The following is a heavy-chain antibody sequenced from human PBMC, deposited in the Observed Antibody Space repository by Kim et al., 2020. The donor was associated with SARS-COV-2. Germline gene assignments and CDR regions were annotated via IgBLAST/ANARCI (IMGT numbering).Heavy chain of an antibody. CDR3: AREYGSGSYLNWFDP. V-gene: IGHV4-39*07. D-gene: IGHD3-10*01. CDR1: GGSISSSSYY. CDR2: IYYSGST. J-gene: IGHJ5*02. Sequence: SETLSLTCTVSGGSISSSSYYWGWIRQPPGKGLEWIGSIYYSGSTYYNPSLKSRVTISVDTSKNQFSLKLSSVTAADTAVYYCAREYGSGSYLNWFDPWGQGTLVTVSS.